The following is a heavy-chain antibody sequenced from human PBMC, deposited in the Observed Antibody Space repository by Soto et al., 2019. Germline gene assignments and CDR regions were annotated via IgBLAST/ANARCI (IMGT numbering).Heavy chain of an antibody. CDR3: ARTNMGHFDY. Sequence: PSETLSLTCAVYGGSFSGYYWSWIRQPPGKGLEWIGEINHSGSTNYNPSLKSRVTISVDTSKNQFSLKLSSVTAADTTVYYCARTNMGHFDYWGQGTLVTVSS. CDR2: INHSGST. D-gene: IGHD2-8*01. J-gene: IGHJ4*02. CDR1: GGSFSGYY. V-gene: IGHV4-34*01.